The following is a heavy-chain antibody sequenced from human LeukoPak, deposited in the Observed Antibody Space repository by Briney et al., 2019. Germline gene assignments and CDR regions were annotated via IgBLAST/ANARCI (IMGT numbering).Heavy chain of an antibody. Sequence: SETLSLTRTVSGGSISSYYWSWIRQPPGKGLEWIGHIYYSGSTNYNPSLKSRVTISVDTSKNQFSLKLSSVTAADTAVYYCARAGGWYLYYYGMDVWGQGTTVTVSS. CDR1: GGSISSYY. V-gene: IGHV4-59*01. CDR3: ARAGGWYLYYYGMDV. D-gene: IGHD6-19*01. J-gene: IGHJ6*02. CDR2: IYYSGST.